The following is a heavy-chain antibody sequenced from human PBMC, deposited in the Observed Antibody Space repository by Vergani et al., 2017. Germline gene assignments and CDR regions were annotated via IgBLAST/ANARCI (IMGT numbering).Heavy chain of an antibody. V-gene: IGHV5-51*01. D-gene: IGHD1-1*01. J-gene: IGHJ4*02. CDR3: ARHTTYTDS. CDR2: IYPADSDT. CDR1: EYSFGNYC. Sequence: EVALVQSGPEMRNPGESLTISCKGSEYSFGNYCIGWVRQMPGKALEWMGIIYPADSDTRYSPSFQGQVTIPANKSISTAFLQWDSLKASDTALYYWARHTTYTDSWGQGTLVTVSS.